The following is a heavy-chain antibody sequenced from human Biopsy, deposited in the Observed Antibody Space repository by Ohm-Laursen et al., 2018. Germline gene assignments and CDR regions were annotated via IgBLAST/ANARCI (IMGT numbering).Heavy chain of an antibody. CDR2: IYYSGST. CDR3: ARVGAGAPSIDYFDY. D-gene: IGHD1-26*01. Sequence: GTLSLTWTVSGGSIGSFFWSWIRQPPGKGLEWIGYIYYSGSTNYNPSLRSRVTISVDRSKNQLSLELSSVTAADTAVYYCARVGAGAPSIDYFDYWGQGALVTVSS. CDR1: GGSIGSFF. J-gene: IGHJ4*02. V-gene: IGHV4-59*01.